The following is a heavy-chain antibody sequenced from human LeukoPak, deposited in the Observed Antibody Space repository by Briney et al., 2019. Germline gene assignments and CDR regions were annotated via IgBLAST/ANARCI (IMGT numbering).Heavy chain of an antibody. CDR2: INDSGST. J-gene: IGHJ3*02. D-gene: IGHD2-2*02. CDR3: AIGPYCSSTSCYKSRWAFDI. CDR1: GGSFSDYN. V-gene: IGHV4-34*01. Sequence: SETLSLTCAVYGGSFSDYNWNWIRQPPGKGLEWIGEINDSGSTNFNPSLKSRVTISVDTSKNQFSLKLSSVTAADTAVYYCAIGPYCSSTSCYKSRWAFDIWGRGTMVTVSS.